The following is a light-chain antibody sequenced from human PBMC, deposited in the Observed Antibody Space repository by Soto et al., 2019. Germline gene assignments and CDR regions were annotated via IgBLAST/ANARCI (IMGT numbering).Light chain of an antibody. CDR1: QSVSSSY. J-gene: IGKJ5*01. CDR3: QQYGSSPYT. CDR2: GAS. Sequence: VLSQSPATLSLSPGERATLSCRASQSVSSSYLAWYQQKPGQAPRLLIYGASSRATGIPDRFSGSGSGTDFTLTISRLEPEDFAVYYCQQYGSSPYTFGQGTRLEIK. V-gene: IGKV3-20*01.